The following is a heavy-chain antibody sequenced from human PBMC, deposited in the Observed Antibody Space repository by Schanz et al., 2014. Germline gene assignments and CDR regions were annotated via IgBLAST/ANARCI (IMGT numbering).Heavy chain of an antibody. J-gene: IGHJ4*02. D-gene: IGHD3-22*01. CDR2: IYSGIGA. V-gene: IGHV3-66*01. CDR3: ARVHHYDPSGWGYFDY. CDR1: GFTVSSNH. Sequence: EGQLAESGGGLVQPGGSLRLSCAVSGFTVSSNHMSWVRQAPGKGLEWVSVIYSGIGAYYADSVKDRFTVSRDNSKNTVYLQMNRLRAEDTAVYYCARVHHYDPSGWGYFDYWGQGALVTVSS.